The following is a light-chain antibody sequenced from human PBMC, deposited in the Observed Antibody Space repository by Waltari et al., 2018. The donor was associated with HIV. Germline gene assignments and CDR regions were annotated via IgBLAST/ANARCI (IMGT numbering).Light chain of an antibody. Sequence: QSVLTQPPSASGTPGQRVTISCSGSSSNIGSNSVYWYQQLPGTAPKLFIYANDRRPSGVPDRFSGSRSGTSASLAISGLRSEDEGDYYCATWDDSLNGRIFGGGTKLTV. V-gene: IGLV1-47*01. J-gene: IGLJ2*01. CDR2: AND. CDR1: SSNIGSNS. CDR3: ATWDDSLNGRI.